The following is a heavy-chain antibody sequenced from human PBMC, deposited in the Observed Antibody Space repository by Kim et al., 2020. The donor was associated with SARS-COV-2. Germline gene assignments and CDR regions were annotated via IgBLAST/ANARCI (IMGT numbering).Heavy chain of an antibody. J-gene: IGHJ1*01. V-gene: IGHV4-39*01. D-gene: IGHD3-22*01. Sequence: KSRVTISVDTSKNQFSLKLSSVTAADTAVYYCASLTYYYDSSGYFSHFQHWGQGTLVTVSS. CDR3: ASLTYYYDSSGYFSHFQH.